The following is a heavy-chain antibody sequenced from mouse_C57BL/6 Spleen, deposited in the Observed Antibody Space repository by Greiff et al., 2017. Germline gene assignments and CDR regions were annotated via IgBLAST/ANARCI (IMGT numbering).Heavy chain of an antibody. CDR2: IYPGDGDT. CDR3: ARWDYGSSYFDY. CDR1: GYAFSSSW. V-gene: IGHV1-82*01. D-gene: IGHD1-1*01. Sequence: VQLKQSGPELVKPGASVKISCKASGYAFSSSWMNWVKQRPGKGLEWIGRIYPGDGDTNYNGKFKGKATLTADKSSSTAYMQLSSLTSEDSAVYFCARWDYGSSYFDYWGQGTTLTVSS. J-gene: IGHJ2*01.